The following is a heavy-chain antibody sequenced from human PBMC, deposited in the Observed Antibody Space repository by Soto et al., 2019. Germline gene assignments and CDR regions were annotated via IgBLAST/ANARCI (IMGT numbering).Heavy chain of an antibody. CDR2: MYYSGFT. V-gene: IGHV4-59*12. CDR1: GGSISGYY. J-gene: IGHJ5*02. CDR3: ARGQRFSDWFDP. Sequence: SETLSLTCTVSGGSISGYYWSWIRQPPGKRPEWIGYMYYSGFTNYNPSLKSRVTMSLDTSNNQFSLRLTSVTAADTAVYYCARGQRFSDWFDPWGRGTLVTVSS. D-gene: IGHD3-3*01.